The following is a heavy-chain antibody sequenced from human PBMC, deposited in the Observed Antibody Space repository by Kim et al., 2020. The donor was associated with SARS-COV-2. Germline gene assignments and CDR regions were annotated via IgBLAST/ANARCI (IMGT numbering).Heavy chain of an antibody. V-gene: IGHV3-11*01. Sequence: GGSLRLSCAASGFTFSDYYMSWIRQAPGKGLEWVSYISSSGSTIYYADSVKGRFTISRDNAKNSLYLQMNSLRAEDTAVYYCARDLNTIFGVVIPYGMDVWGQGTTVTVSS. CDR1: GFTFSDYY. J-gene: IGHJ6*02. D-gene: IGHD3-3*01. CDR2: ISSSGSTI. CDR3: ARDLNTIFGVVIPYGMDV.